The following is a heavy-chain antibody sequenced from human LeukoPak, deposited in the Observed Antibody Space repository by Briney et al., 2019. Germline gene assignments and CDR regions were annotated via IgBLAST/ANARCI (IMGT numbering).Heavy chain of an antibody. CDR1: GFTFSSYW. Sequence: PGGSLRLSCAASGFTFSSYWMHWVRQAPGKGLVWVSRINSDGSSTSYADSVKGRFTISRDNSKNTLYLQMNSLRAEDTAVYYCAKGVNTMVRGVDYYYYYMDVWGKGTTVTISS. CDR2: INSDGSST. D-gene: IGHD3-10*01. J-gene: IGHJ6*03. V-gene: IGHV3-74*01. CDR3: AKGVNTMVRGVDYYYYYMDV.